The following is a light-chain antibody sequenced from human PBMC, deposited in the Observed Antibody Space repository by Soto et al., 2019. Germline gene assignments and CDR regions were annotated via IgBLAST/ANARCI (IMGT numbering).Light chain of an antibody. Sequence: DIVMTQSPLSLPVTPGEPASISCRSSQSLLHSNGYNYLNWYLQKPGQSPQLLIYLGSNRSSGVPDRFSGSGSGTDFTLKISRVEAEDVGVYYCMQALQTPRTFGQGTQGESK. CDR1: QSLLHSNGYNY. CDR2: LGS. V-gene: IGKV2-28*01. J-gene: IGKJ1*01. CDR3: MQALQTPRT.